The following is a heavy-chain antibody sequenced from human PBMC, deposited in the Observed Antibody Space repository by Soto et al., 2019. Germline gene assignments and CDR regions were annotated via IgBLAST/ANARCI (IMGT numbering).Heavy chain of an antibody. CDR1: GYTFTGHY. Sequence: ASVKVSCKASGYTFTGHYMHWVRQAPGQGLEWMGWINPNSVGTNYAQKFQGRVTMTRDTSISTAYMELSRLRSDDTAVYYCAREPLVRAAHGFDIWGQGTMVTV. D-gene: IGHD3-10*01. V-gene: IGHV1-2*02. CDR3: AREPLVRAAHGFDI. J-gene: IGHJ3*02. CDR2: INPNSVGT.